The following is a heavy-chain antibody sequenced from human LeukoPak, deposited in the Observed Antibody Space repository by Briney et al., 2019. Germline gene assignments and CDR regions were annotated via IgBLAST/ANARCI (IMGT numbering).Heavy chain of an antibody. D-gene: IGHD6-19*01. Sequence: HPGGSLGLSCAASGFTFSSSDMSWVRQAPGKGLEWVSGISASGSGAYYADSVKGRFTISRDNSKNTLYLQMNSLRDEDTAVYFCAKRVAGYGGTYDIWGQGTMVTVSS. CDR2: ISASGSGA. CDR3: AKRVAGYGGTYDI. V-gene: IGHV3-23*01. J-gene: IGHJ3*02. CDR1: GFTFSSSD.